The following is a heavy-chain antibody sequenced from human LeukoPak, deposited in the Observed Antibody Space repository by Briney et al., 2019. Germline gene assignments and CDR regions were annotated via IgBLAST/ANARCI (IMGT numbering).Heavy chain of an antibody. CDR1: GGSISGHY. V-gene: IGHV4-59*11. CDR3: AGDSPFEWDVFGDSFDI. J-gene: IGHJ3*02. Sequence: SETLSLTCTVSGGSISGHYWSWIRRSPGKGLEWIGFMDYSGNTNSNPSLRSRVTISMDTSKNHFSLKMSSVTAADTAVYYCAGDSPFEWDVFGDSFDIWGQGTVVTVSS. CDR2: MDYSGNT. D-gene: IGHD1-26*01.